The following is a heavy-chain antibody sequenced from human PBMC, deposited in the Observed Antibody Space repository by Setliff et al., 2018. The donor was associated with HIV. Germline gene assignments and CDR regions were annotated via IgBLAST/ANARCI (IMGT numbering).Heavy chain of an antibody. J-gene: IGHJ4*02. CDR2: IYYSGST. CDR3: ARTGIQLWSYYYFDY. CDR1: GGSISSYY. D-gene: IGHD5-18*01. Sequence: SETLSLTCTVSGGSISSYYWSWIRQPPGKGLEWIGYIYYSGSTNYNPSLKSRVTISVDTSRNHFSLKLSSVTAADTAVYYCARTGIQLWSYYYFDYWGQGTLVTVSS. V-gene: IGHV4-59*01.